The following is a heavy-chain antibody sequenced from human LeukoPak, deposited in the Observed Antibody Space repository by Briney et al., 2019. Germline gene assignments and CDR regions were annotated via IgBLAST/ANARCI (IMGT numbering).Heavy chain of an antibody. D-gene: IGHD3-3*01. CDR2: IKQDGSEE. J-gene: IGHJ6*03. V-gene: IGHV3-7*01. Sequence: GGSLRLSCVASGFTFSSYWMSWVRQAPGKGLEWVANIKQDGSEEYYVDSVKGRFTISRDNAKNSLYLQMNSLRAEDTAVYYCARTSSTYYDFWSGYSVFRSYCYMDVWGKGTTVTVSS. CDR1: GFTFSSYW. CDR3: ARTSSTYYDFWSGYSVFRSYCYMDV.